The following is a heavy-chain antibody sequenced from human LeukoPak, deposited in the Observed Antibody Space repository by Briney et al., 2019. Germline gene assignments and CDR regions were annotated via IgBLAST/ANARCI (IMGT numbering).Heavy chain of an antibody. CDR1: GFTFSNAW. CDR2: ISGSDGNT. Sequence: PGGSLRLSCAASGFTFSNAWMSWVRQAPGKGLEWVSAISGSDGNTYYADSVKGRFTISRDNSKNTLYLQLNSLRAEDTAVYYCARPLIVVVMGQEFDPWGQGTLVTVSS. V-gene: IGHV3-23*01. CDR3: ARPLIVVVMGQEFDP. J-gene: IGHJ5*02. D-gene: IGHD3-22*01.